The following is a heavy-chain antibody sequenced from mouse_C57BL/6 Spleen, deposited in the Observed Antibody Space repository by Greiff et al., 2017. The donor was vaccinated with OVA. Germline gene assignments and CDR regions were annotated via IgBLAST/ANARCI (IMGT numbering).Heavy chain of an antibody. J-gene: IGHJ3*01. V-gene: IGHV14-4*01. Sequence: VQLQQSGAELVRPGASVKLSCTASGFNIKDDYMHWVKQRPEQGLEWIGWIDPENGDTEYASKFQGKATITADTSSNTAYLQLSSLTSEDTAVYYCTTWEGYDGGVAYWGQGTLVTVSA. CDR3: TTWEGYDGGVAY. D-gene: IGHD2-2*01. CDR2: IDPENGDT. CDR1: GFNIKDDY.